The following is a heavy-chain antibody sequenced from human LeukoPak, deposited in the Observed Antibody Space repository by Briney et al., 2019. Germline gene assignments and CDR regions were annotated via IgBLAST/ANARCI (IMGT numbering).Heavy chain of an antibody. CDR1: GGSISSYY. D-gene: IGHD3-3*01. J-gene: IGHJ3*02. CDR2: IYYSGST. V-gene: IGHV4-59*01. Sequence: SETLSLTCTVSGGSISSYYWSWIRQPPGKGLEWIGYIYYSGSTNYNPSLKSRVTISVDTSKSQFSLKLSSVTAADTAVYYCARDLGFLEPQGAFDIWGQGTMVAVSS. CDR3: ARDLGFLEPQGAFDI.